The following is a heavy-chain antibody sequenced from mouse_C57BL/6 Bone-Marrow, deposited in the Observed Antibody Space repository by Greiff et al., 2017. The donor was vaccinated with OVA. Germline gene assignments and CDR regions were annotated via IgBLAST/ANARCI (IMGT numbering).Heavy chain of an antibody. D-gene: IGHD1-1*01. J-gene: IGHJ2*01. V-gene: IGHV5-9*01. CDR2: ISGGGGNT. CDR3: ARLDYGSMVFDY. CDR1: GFTFSSYT. Sequence: EVQRVESGGGLVKPGGSLKLSCAASGFTFSSYTMSWVRQTPEKRLEWVATISGGGGNTYYPDSVKGRFTISRDNAKNTLYLQMSSLRSEDTALYYCARLDYGSMVFDYWGQGTTLTVSS.